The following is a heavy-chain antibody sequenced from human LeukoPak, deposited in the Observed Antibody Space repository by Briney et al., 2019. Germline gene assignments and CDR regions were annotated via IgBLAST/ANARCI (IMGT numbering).Heavy chain of an antibody. V-gene: IGHV1-69*13. D-gene: IGHD4/OR15-4a*01. Sequence: ASVKVSCKASGGTFSSYAISWVRQAPGQGLEWMGGIIPIFGTANYAQKFQGRVTITADESTSTAYMELSSLRSEDTAVYYCAREGSANKEGFDYWGQGTLVTVSS. J-gene: IGHJ4*02. CDR3: AREGSANKEGFDY. CDR1: GGTFSSYA. CDR2: IIPIFGTA.